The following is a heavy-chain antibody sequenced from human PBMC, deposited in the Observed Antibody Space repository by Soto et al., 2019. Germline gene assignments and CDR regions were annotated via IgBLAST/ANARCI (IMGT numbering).Heavy chain of an antibody. CDR1: GGSISSYY. Sequence: SETLSLTCTVSGGSISSYYWIWIRQPPGKGLEWIGYIYYSGSTNYNPSLKSRVTISVDTSKNQFSLKLSSVTAADTAVYYCARCYGDYDGNAYDIWGQGTMVTVSS. J-gene: IGHJ3*02. V-gene: IGHV4-59*08. CDR2: IYYSGST. D-gene: IGHD4-17*01. CDR3: ARCYGDYDGNAYDI.